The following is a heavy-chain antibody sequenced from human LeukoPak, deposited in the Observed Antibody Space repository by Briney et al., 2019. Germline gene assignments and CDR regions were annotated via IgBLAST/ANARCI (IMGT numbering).Heavy chain of an antibody. J-gene: IGHJ4*02. CDR1: GYSFTGYY. V-gene: IGHV1-2*02. CDR2: INPNTGGT. CDR3: ASPGSSYDVLTGPGYFDY. D-gene: IGHD3-9*01. Sequence: ASVKVSCKASGYSFTGYYMHWVRQAPGQGLEWMGWINPNTGGTNYAQKSQGRVTMTRDTSISTAYMELSWLRSDDTAVYYCASPGSSYDVLTGPGYFDYWGQGTLVTVSS.